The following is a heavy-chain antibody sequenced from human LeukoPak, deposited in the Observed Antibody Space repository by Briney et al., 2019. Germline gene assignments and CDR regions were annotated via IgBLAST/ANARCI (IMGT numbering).Heavy chain of an antibody. Sequence: SETLSLTCAVYGGSFSGYYWSWIRQPPGKGLEWIGEINHSGSTNYNPSLKSRVTISVDTSKNQFSLKLSSVTAADTAVYYCARVPNVYYYYYMDVWGKGTTVTVSS. CDR1: GGSFSGYY. J-gene: IGHJ6*03. V-gene: IGHV4-34*01. CDR2: INHSGST. D-gene: IGHD1-1*01. CDR3: ARVPNVYYYYYMDV.